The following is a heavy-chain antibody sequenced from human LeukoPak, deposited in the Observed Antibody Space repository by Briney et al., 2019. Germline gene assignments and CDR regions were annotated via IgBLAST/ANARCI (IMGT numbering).Heavy chain of an antibody. CDR1: GFTFSDYY. V-gene: IGHV3-11*01. J-gene: IGHJ4*02. CDR3: ARSMREYDH. Sequence: GGSLRLSCAASGFTFSDYYMSWIRQAPGKGLEWVSYISTSGSIIDYADSVKGRFTISRDNARNSLYLQMNSLRAEDTAVYYCARSMREYDHWGQGTLVTVSS. CDR2: ISTSGSII. D-gene: IGHD3-10*01.